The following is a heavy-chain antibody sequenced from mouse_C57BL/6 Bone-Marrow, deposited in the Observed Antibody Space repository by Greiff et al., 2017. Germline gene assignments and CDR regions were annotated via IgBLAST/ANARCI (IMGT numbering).Heavy chain of an antibody. J-gene: IGHJ1*03. V-gene: IGHV3-8*01. CDR3: ARVGCSNFGYWYFSV. Sequence: EVQLQESGPGLAQPSQTLFPTCLVTGYSITSDSWNWIRKFPGNKLEYMGYISYSGSTYYNPSLKSRISITRDTSKSQYYLRLKSVTTEDTATYYCARVGCSNFGYWYFSVRGTGATV. CDR2: ISYSGST. D-gene: IGHD2-5*01. CDR1: GYSITSDS.